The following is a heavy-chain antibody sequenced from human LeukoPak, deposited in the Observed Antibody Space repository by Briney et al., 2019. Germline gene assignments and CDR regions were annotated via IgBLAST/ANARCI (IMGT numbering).Heavy chain of an antibody. V-gene: IGHV4-31*03. CDR3: ARGSHSGSYYLSHNWFDP. J-gene: IGHJ5*02. D-gene: IGHD3-10*01. CDR2: IYYSGST. CDR1: GGSISSGGYY. Sequence: SETLSLTCTVSGGSISSGGYYWSWIRQHPGKSLEWIGYIYYSGSTYYNPSLKSRVTISVDTSKNQFSLKLSSVTAADTAVYYCARGSHSGSYYLSHNWFDPWGQGTLVTVSS.